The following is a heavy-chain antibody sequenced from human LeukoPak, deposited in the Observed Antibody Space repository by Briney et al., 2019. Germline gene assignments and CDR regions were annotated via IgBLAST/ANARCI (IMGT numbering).Heavy chain of an antibody. Sequence: GGSLRLSCAAPGFTFRSYWMHWCRKAPGKGLVGVSRIIIDGRSTKYARSVKGRSTITRDNAKNTLYLQMNSLSVEDTAVYYCARILSKVYFDSWGQGALVTVSS. CDR1: GFTFRSYW. V-gene: IGHV3-74*01. CDR2: IIIDGRST. D-gene: IGHD2-15*01. CDR3: ARILSKVYFDS. J-gene: IGHJ4*02.